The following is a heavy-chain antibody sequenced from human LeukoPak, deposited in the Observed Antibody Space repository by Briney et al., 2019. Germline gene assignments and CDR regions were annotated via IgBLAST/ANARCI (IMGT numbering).Heavy chain of an antibody. V-gene: IGHV1-2*02. CDR3: AREGGTGTTYYFDY. D-gene: IGHD1-1*01. CDR2: SDPKSGAT. J-gene: IGHJ4*02. CDR1: GYTFTSYY. Sequence: ASVKVSCKTSGYTFTSYYIHWLRQAPGQRFEWMGWSDPKSGATKYEHFQGRVTMTRDTSISTAYMELSSLRSEDTAVYYCAREGGTGTTYYFDYWGQGTLVTVSS.